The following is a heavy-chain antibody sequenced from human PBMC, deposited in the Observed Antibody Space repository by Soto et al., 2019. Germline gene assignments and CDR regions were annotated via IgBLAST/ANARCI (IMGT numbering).Heavy chain of an antibody. CDR3: ARAATIFGVVTITMGFDP. V-gene: IGHV4-31*03. CDR2: IYYSGST. D-gene: IGHD3-3*01. Sequence: QVQLQESGPGLVKPSQTLSLTCTVSGGSISSGGYYWSWIRQHPGKGLEWIGYIYYSGSTYYNPSLKIRVTISVDTSKNQFSLKLSSVTAADTAVYYCARAATIFGVVTITMGFDPWGQGTLVTVSS. CDR1: GGSISSGGYY. J-gene: IGHJ5*02.